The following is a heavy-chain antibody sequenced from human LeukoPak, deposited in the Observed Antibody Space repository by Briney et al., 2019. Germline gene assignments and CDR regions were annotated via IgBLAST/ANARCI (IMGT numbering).Heavy chain of an antibody. Sequence: SETLSLTCAVSGGSISNSNWWSWVRQPPGKGLEWIGEIYHSGSTNYNPSLKSRVTISVDKSKNQFSLKLSSVTAADTAVYYCASWPKSGSPPNWFDPWGQGTLVTVSS. CDR2: IYHSGST. V-gene: IGHV4-4*02. CDR3: ASWPKSGSPPNWFDP. CDR1: GGSISNSNW. J-gene: IGHJ5*02. D-gene: IGHD5-12*01.